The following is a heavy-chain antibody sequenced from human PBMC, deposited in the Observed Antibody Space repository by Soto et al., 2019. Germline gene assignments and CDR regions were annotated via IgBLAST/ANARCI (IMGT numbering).Heavy chain of an antibody. D-gene: IGHD5-12*01. V-gene: IGHV4-39*01. CDR1: GGSISSSSYY. J-gene: IGHJ6*02. CDR3: ARLRDGYKYYYYYYGMDV. CDR2: IYYSGST. Sequence: SETLSLTCTVSGGSISSSSYYWGWIRQPPGKGLEWIGSIYYSGSTYYNPSLKSRVTISVDTSKNQFSLKLSSVTAADTAVYYCARLRDGYKYYYYYYGMDVWGQGTTVTVSS.